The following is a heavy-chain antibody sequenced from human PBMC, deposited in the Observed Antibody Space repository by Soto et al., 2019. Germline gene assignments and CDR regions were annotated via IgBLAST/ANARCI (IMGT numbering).Heavy chain of an antibody. J-gene: IGHJ4*02. V-gene: IGHV3-9*01. Sequence: EVQLVESGGGLVQPGRSLRLSCAASGFTFDDYAMHWVRQAPGKGLEWVSGISWNSGSIGYADPVKGRFTISRDNAKNSLYLQMNSLRAEDTALYYCAKATTSSGYYFDYWCQGTLVTVSS. D-gene: IGHD3-22*01. CDR1: GFTFDDYA. CDR2: ISWNSGSI. CDR3: AKATTSSGYYFDY.